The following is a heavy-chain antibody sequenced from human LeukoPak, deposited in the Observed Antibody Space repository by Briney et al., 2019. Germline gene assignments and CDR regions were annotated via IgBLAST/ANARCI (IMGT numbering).Heavy chain of an antibody. J-gene: IGHJ6*03. V-gene: IGHV4-59*08. CDR1: GGSISSYY. D-gene: IGHD3-10*01. CDR2: IYYSGST. CDR3: ARVRYYYYYYMDV. Sequence: SETLSLTCTVSGGSISSYYWNWIRQPPGKGLEWIGYIYYSGSTNYNPSLKSRVTISVDTSKNQFSLKLSSVTAADTAVYYCARVRYYYYYYMDVWGKGTTVTVSS.